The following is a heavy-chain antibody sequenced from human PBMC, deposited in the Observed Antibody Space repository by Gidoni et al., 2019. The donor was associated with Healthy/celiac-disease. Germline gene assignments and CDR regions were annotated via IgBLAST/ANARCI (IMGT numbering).Heavy chain of an antibody. D-gene: IGHD3-3*01. CDR2: INHSGST. J-gene: IGHJ6*02. CDR3: ARGLRFLEWSRKDYYYYGMDV. V-gene: IGHV4-34*01. Sequence: QVQLQQWGAGLLKPSETLSLTCAVYGGSFSGYYLSWIRQPPGKGLEWIGEINHSGSTNYNPSLKSRVTISVDTSKNQFSLKLSSVTAADTAVYYCARGLRFLEWSRKDYYYYGMDVWGQGTTVTVSS. CDR1: GGSFSGYY.